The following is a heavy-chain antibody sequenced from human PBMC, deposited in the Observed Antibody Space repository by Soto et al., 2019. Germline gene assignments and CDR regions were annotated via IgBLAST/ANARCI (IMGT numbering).Heavy chain of an antibody. CDR2: SYYNGVT. J-gene: IGHJ4*02. Sequence: HVQLQESGPGLVKPSETLSLTCTVSGGSISSDSLSWIRQSPGKALEWIGYSYYNGVTKYNPSLKSRVTISVDTSQNQFSLRLTSVTAADTAVYYCARRSRSSSGWYFLDYWGQGTLVTVSS. D-gene: IGHD6-19*01. CDR3: ARRSRSSSGWYFLDY. V-gene: IGHV4-59*01. CDR1: GGSISSDS.